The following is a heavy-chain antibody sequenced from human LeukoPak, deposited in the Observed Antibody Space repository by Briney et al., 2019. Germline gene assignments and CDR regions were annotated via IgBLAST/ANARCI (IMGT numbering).Heavy chain of an antibody. CDR1: GYTITSYG. Sequence: ASVKVSCKASGYTITSYGISWVRQAPGQGLEWMGWISAYNGNTNYAQKLQGRVTMTTDTSTSTAYMELRSLRSDDTAVYYCARGRARVYDSSGYPDYWGQGTLVTVSP. CDR3: ARGRARVYDSSGYPDY. CDR2: ISAYNGNT. J-gene: IGHJ4*02. D-gene: IGHD3-22*01. V-gene: IGHV1-18*01.